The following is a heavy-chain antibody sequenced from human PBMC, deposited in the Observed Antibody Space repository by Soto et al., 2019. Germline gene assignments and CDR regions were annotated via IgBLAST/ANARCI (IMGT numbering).Heavy chain of an antibody. Sequence: GGSLRLSCAASGFTFSSYAMSWVRQAPGKGLEWVSAISGSGGSTYYADSVKGRFTISRDNSKNTLYLQMNSLRAEDTAVYYCAIPYCSGGSCYAPVFDYWGQGTLVTVSS. J-gene: IGHJ4*02. CDR1: GFTFSSYA. CDR2: ISGSGGST. V-gene: IGHV3-23*01. D-gene: IGHD2-15*01. CDR3: AIPYCSGGSCYAPVFDY.